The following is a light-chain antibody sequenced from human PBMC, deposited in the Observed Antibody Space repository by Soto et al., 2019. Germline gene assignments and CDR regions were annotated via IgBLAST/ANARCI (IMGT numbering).Light chain of an antibody. Sequence: EIVLTQSPGTLSLSPGERATVSCRASQSVSSSYLAWYQQKPGQAHRLLIYGASSRPTGIQDRFSGSGSGTDFTLTIRRLEPEDFAVYYCQQYGSSPWTFGQGTKVDIK. CDR3: QQYGSSPWT. CDR1: QSVSSSY. CDR2: GAS. J-gene: IGKJ1*01. V-gene: IGKV3-20*01.